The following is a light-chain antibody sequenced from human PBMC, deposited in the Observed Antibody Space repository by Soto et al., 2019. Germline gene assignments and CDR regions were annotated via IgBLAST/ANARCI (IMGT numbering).Light chain of an antibody. Sequence: DIVMTQPPASLAVSLAERATIHCKSSQSLFYSSNNKDYLAWYQQKPGQPPRLLIYWASTRESGVPERFSGSGSGTDFTLTVSSLQAEDVAVYYCQQYFNTPWTFGQGTKVEIK. CDR3: QQYFNTPWT. CDR1: QSLFYSSNNKDY. CDR2: WAS. V-gene: IGKV4-1*01. J-gene: IGKJ1*01.